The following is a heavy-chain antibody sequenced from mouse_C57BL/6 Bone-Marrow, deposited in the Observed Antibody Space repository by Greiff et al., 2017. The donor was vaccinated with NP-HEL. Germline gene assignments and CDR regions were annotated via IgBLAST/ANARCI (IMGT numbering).Heavy chain of an antibody. CDR3: ALFYYGNYVLYNYAMDY. CDR2: IYPGSGST. V-gene: IGHV1-55*01. CDR1: GYTFTSYW. D-gene: IGHD2-1*01. J-gene: IGHJ4*01. Sequence: QVQLQQPGAELVKPGASVKMSCKASGYTFTSYWITWVKQRPGQGLEWIGDIYPGSGSTNYNEKFKSKATLTVDTSSSTAYMQLSSLTSEDSAVYYCALFYYGNYVLYNYAMDYWGQGTSVTVSS.